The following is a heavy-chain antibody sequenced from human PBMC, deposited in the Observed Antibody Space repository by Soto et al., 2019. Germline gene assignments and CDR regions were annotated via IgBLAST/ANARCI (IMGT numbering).Heavy chain of an antibody. V-gene: IGHV3-33*08. CDR2: IWYDGSNK. D-gene: IGHD3-22*01. J-gene: IGHJ4*02. Sequence: SMRHRWAASGLNFSNFGMRWVSKETGKGLEWVAVIWYDGSNKYYADSLKGRFTISRDNSKKTLYLQVNSLRAEDTAVYFCSRDDYDSSGYYYVDYWGEGTLVTVSS. CDR3: SRDDYDSSGYYYVDY. CDR1: GLNFSNFG.